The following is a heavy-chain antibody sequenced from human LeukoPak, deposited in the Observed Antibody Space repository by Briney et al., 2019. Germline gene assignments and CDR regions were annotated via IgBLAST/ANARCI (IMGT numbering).Heavy chain of an antibody. V-gene: IGHV1-2*02. CDR1: GYTFTGYY. CDR3: ARVRDGYNDAYDI. D-gene: IGHD5-24*01. Sequence: GASVKVSCKASGYTFTGYYMHWVRQAPGQGLEWMGWINPNSGGTNYAQKFQGRVTMTRDMSTSTVYMELSSLRSEDTAVYYCARVRDGYNDAYDIWGQGTMVTVHS. CDR2: INPNSGGT. J-gene: IGHJ3*02.